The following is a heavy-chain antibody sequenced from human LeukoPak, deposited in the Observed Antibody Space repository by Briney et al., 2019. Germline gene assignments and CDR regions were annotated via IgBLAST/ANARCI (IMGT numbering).Heavy chain of an antibody. Sequence: GGSLRLSCAASGFTFSSYWMSWVRQAPGKGLEWVANIKQDGSEKYYVDSVKGRFTISRDNAKNSLYLQMNSLRAEDTAVYYCARDTRDIVATGVDYWGQGTLVTVSS. D-gene: IGHD5-12*01. J-gene: IGHJ4*02. CDR2: IKQDGSEK. V-gene: IGHV3-7*01. CDR3: ARDTRDIVATGVDY. CDR1: GFTFSSYW.